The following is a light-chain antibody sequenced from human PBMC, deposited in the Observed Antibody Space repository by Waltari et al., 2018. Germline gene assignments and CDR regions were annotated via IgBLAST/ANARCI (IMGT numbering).Light chain of an antibody. CDR1: NNHVGHYAL. J-gene: IGLJ3*02. V-gene: IGLV2-23*01. CDR3: CSYAGTWL. CDR2: QGT. Sequence: QSALTQPASMSASPGQSITISCTATNNHVGHYALVSWYPQHPGRAPKLLIFQGTKRPSEVSGRFSGSKSADTASLTISGLQPEDEADYYCCSYAGTWLFGGGTKVTVL.